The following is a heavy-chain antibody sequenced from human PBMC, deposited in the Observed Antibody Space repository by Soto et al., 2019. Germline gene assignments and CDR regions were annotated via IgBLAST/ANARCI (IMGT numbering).Heavy chain of an antibody. V-gene: IGHV3-30-3*01. CDR3: SRGPTINANDGLDY. CDR2: MSFDGNSK. CDR1: GFAVSSYS. D-gene: IGHD1-1*01. J-gene: IGHJ4*02. Sequence: GGSLRLSCAASGFAVSSYSMHWVRQAPGKGLEWVAAMSFDGNSKYFADSVKGRFKISRDTSKNTWSLEMESLGVEDSALYHCSRGPTINANDGLDYWGQGTQVTVSS.